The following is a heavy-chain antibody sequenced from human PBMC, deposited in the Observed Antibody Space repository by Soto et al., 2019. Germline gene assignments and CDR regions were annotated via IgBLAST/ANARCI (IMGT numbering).Heavy chain of an antibody. V-gene: IGHV4-31*01. J-gene: IGHJ4*02. Sequence: SETLSLTCTVSGGSISSGGYYWSWIRQHPGKGQEWIGYIYYAGTTTYNPSLQSLVSISVDTSKNEVSLKLSSVIAADTAVYYCARDKITGLFDYWGQGTLVTVPQ. CDR2: IYYAGTT. CDR3: ARDKITGLFDY. D-gene: IGHD2-8*02. CDR1: GGSISSGGYY.